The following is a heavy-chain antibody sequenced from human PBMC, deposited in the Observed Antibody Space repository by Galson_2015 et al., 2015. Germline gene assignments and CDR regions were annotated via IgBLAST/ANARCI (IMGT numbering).Heavy chain of an antibody. CDR2: IWYDGSNK. V-gene: IGHV3-33*08. CDR1: GFTFSSYG. Sequence: SLRLSCAASGFTFSSYGMHWVRQAPGKGLEWVAVIWYDGSNKYYADSVKGRFTISRDNSKNTLYLQMNSLRAEDTAVYYCARGDRDGYNDYWGQGTLVTVSS. CDR3: ARGDRDGYNDY. J-gene: IGHJ4*02. D-gene: IGHD5-24*01.